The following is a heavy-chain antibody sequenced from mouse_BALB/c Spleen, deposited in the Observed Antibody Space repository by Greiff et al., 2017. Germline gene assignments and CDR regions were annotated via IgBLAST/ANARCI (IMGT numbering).Heavy chain of an antibody. CDR1: GFNIKDTY. CDR3: ASLYDGY. Sequence: EVKLMESGAELVKPGASVKLSCTASGFNIKDTYMHWVKQRPEQGLEWIGRIDPANGNTKYDPKFQGKATITADTSSNTAYLQLSSLTSEDTAVYYCASLYDGYWGQGTTLTVSS. V-gene: IGHV14-3*02. D-gene: IGHD2-3*01. CDR2: IDPANGNT. J-gene: IGHJ2*01.